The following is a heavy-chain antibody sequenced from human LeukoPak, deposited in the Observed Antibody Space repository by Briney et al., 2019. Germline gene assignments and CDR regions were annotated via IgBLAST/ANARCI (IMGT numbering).Heavy chain of an antibody. J-gene: IGHJ4*02. Sequence: GGSLRLSCAASGFTFSSYGMSWVRQAPGKGLEWVANIKQDGSEKNYVDSVKGRFTISRDSAKNSLYLQMNSLRAEDTALYYCARSPEGYTYGYNTGLFDFWGQGTLVTVSS. V-gene: IGHV3-7*01. CDR3: ARSPEGYTYGYNTGLFDF. CDR2: IKQDGSEK. CDR1: GFTFSSYG. D-gene: IGHD5-18*01.